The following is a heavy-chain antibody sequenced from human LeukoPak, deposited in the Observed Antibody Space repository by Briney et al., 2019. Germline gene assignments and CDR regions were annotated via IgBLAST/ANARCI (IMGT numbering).Heavy chain of an antibody. CDR1: SYSISTGYY. V-gene: IGHV4-38-2*01. CDR3: ARGRRVARPYYFDY. Sequence: SETLSLTCAVSSYSISTGYYWGWIRQPPGKGLEWIASIYHSGSTYYNPSLRSRVAMSVDTSKNQFSLKLSSVTAADTAVYYCARGRRVARPYYFDYWGQGTLVTVSS. D-gene: IGHD2-15*01. CDR2: IYHSGST. J-gene: IGHJ4*02.